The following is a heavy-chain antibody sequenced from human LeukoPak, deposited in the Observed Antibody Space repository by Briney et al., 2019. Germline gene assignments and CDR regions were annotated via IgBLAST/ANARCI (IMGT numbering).Heavy chain of an antibody. J-gene: IGHJ4*02. CDR2: ISISSSYI. Sequence: GGSLRLSCAASGFTFSSYSMNGVRQAPGKGLEGVSSISISSSYIYYADSVKGRFTISRDNAKNSLYLQMNSLRAEDTAVYYCARDESAIGYCSSTSCYAFDYWGQGTLVTVSS. CDR1: GFTFSSYS. CDR3: ARDESAIGYCSSTSCYAFDY. V-gene: IGHV3-21*01. D-gene: IGHD2-2*01.